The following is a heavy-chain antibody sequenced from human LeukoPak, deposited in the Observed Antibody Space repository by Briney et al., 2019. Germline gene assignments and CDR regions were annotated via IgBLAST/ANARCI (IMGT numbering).Heavy chain of an antibody. Sequence: ASVKVSCKASGYSFTTYGINWVRQAPGQGLEWMAWLTDYNGNTNYAQNFQGRVTLTTDTLTTTAYMELRSLRSDDTAVYYCARERGAMVRGVILSDNWGQGTLVTVSS. CDR2: LTDYNGNT. CDR3: ARERGAMVRGVILSDN. CDR1: GYSFTTYG. V-gene: IGHV1-18*01. D-gene: IGHD3-10*01. J-gene: IGHJ4*02.